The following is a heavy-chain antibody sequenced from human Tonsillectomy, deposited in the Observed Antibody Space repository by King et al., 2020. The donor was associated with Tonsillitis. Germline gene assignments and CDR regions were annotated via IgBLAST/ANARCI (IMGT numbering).Heavy chain of an antibody. CDR3: ARGRGYSGYNPF. CDR2: IKQDGSEK. D-gene: IGHD5-12*01. CDR1: GFTFSSYW. Sequence: VQLVESGGGLVQPGVSLRLSCAASGFTFSSYWMSWVRQAPRKGLEWVANIKQDGSEKNYVDSVKGRFTISRDNAKNSLYLQMNSLRAEDTAVYYCARGRGYSGYNPFWGQGTLVTVSS. J-gene: IGHJ4*02. V-gene: IGHV3-7*01.